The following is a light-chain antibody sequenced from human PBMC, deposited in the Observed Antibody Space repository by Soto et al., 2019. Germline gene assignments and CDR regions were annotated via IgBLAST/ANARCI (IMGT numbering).Light chain of an antibody. CDR2: DAS. V-gene: IGKV3D-20*01. CDR3: YQYGNLPPNT. CDR1: QSVSSRY. Sequence: EIVVTQSPATLSLSPGDRATLSCGASQSVSSRYLAWYQQKPGLAPRLLIYDASTRATGIPDRFSGSGSGTDVTLTISRREHADYAMDYCYQYGNLPPNTFGQGTKLEIK. J-gene: IGKJ2*01.